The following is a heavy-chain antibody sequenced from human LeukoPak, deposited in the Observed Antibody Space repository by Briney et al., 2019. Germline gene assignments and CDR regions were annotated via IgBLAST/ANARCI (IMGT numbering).Heavy chain of an antibody. CDR3: ARAVRGGADTY. Sequence: PGGSLRLSCAASGSSFSAYYMNWVRQAPGKGPEWLANINQAGSVQNYVDSVRGRFAISRDNAKNSLFLQMNSLRAEDTAVYYCARAVRGGADTYWGQGTLVAVSS. D-gene: IGHD3-10*02. CDR2: INQAGSVQ. CDR1: GSSFSAYY. V-gene: IGHV3-7*04. J-gene: IGHJ4*02.